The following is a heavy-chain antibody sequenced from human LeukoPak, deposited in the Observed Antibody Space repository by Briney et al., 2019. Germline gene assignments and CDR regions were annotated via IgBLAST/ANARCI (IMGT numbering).Heavy chain of an antibody. Sequence: GESLKISCKGSGYSFTSYWIGWVRQMPGKGLEWMGIIYPGDSDTRYSPSFQGQVTISADKSISTAYLQWSSLKASDTAMYYCARQHSSSWYTGYYYYGMDVWGQGTTVTVSS. V-gene: IGHV5-51*01. CDR3: ARQHSSSWYTGYYYYGMDV. J-gene: IGHJ6*02. CDR1: GYSFTSYW. CDR2: IYPGDSDT. D-gene: IGHD6-13*01.